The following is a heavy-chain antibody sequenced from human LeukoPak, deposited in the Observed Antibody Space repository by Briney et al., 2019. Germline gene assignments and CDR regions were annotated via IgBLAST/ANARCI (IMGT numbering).Heavy chain of an antibody. Sequence: GGSLRLSCAASGFTFSSYWMHWVRQAPGKGLVWVSRIISDGSSTTYADSVKGRFTISRDNAKNTVYLQMNSLRAEDTAVYYCAKGYGKLRYPPGWGQGTLVTVSS. J-gene: IGHJ4*02. V-gene: IGHV3-74*01. CDR1: GFTFSSYW. CDR2: IISDGSST. D-gene: IGHD1-1*01. CDR3: AKGYGKLRYPPG.